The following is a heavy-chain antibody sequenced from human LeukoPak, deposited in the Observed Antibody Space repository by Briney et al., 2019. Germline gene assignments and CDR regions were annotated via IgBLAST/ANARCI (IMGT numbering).Heavy chain of an antibody. CDR2: ISAYNGNT. J-gene: IGHJ5*02. CDR1: VYTFTSYG. D-gene: IGHD6-19*01. CDR3: ARDPDHSSGFNWFDP. Sequence: ASVKVSCKASVYTFTSYGISWVRRAPGQGLEWMGWISAYNGNTNYAQKLQGRVTMTTDTSTSTAYTELRSLRSDDTAVYYCARDPDHSSGFNWFDPWGQGTLVTVPS. V-gene: IGHV1-18*01.